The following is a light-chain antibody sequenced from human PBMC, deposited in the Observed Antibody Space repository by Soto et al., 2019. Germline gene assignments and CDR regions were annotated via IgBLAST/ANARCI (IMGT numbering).Light chain of an antibody. CDR1: SSNIGAGYD. CDR2: GDS. CDR3: QSYDSSLRVV. V-gene: IGLV1-40*01. J-gene: IGLJ2*01. Sequence: QSVLTQPPSVSGAPGQRVTISCTGSSSNIGAGYDVHWYQQLPGTAPKLLIYGDSNRPSGVPDRFSGSKSGTSAPLAITGLQAEEEADYYCQSYDSSLRVVFGGGTKLTVL.